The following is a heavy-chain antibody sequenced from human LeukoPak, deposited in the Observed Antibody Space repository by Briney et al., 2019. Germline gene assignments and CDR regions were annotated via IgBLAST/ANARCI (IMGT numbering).Heavy chain of an antibody. CDR3: ARVLFSPYDSSGYFPDY. Sequence: SETLSLTCTVSGGSISSYYWSWIRQPAGKGLEWIGRIYTSGSTNYNPSLKSRVTMSVDTSKNQFPLKLSSVTAADTAVYYCARVLFSPYDSSGYFPDYWGQGTLVTVSS. CDR1: GGSISSYY. D-gene: IGHD3-22*01. V-gene: IGHV4-4*07. CDR2: IYTSGST. J-gene: IGHJ4*02.